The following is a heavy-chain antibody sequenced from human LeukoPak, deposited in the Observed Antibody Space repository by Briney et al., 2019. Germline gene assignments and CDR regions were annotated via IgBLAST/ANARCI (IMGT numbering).Heavy chain of an antibody. Sequence: GGSLRLSCAASGFTFSSYAMHWVRQAPGKGLEWVAVISYDGSNKYHADSVKGRFTISRDNSKNTLYLQMNSLRAEDTAVYYCARDLDWTFDYWGQGTLVTVSS. D-gene: IGHD3/OR15-3a*01. CDR3: ARDLDWTFDY. J-gene: IGHJ4*02. V-gene: IGHV3-30*04. CDR2: ISYDGSNK. CDR1: GFTFSSYA.